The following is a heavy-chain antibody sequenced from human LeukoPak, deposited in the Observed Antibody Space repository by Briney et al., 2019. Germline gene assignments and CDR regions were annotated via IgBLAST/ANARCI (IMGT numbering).Heavy chain of an antibody. CDR2: IYSGGST. J-gene: IGHJ6*03. Sequence: PGGSLRLSCAASGFTVSSNYMSWVRQAPGKGLEWVSVIYSGGSTYYADSVKGRFTISRDNSKNTLYLQMNSLRAEDTAVYYCARVYRNSRGALPNYYYMDVWGKGTTVTISS. CDR1: GFTVSSNY. D-gene: IGHD1-26*01. CDR3: ARVYRNSRGALPNYYYMDV. V-gene: IGHV3-53*01.